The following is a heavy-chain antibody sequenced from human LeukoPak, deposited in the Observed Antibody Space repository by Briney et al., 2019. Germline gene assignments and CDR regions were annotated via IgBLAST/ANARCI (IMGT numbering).Heavy chain of an antibody. V-gene: IGHV1-18*01. CDR3: ARDPGVVAGRGYYYGMDV. D-gene: IGHD2-2*01. CDR2: ISAYNGNT. J-gene: IGHJ6*02. Sequence: GASVKVSCKASGYTFTSYGISWVRQAPGQGREWMGWISAYNGNTNYAQKLQGRVTMTTDTSTSTAYMELRSLRSDDTAVYYCARDPGVVAGRGYYYGMDVWGQGTTVTVSS. CDR1: GYTFTSYG.